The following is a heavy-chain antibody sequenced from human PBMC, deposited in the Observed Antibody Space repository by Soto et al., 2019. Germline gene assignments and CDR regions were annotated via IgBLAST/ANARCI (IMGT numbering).Heavy chain of an antibody. CDR3: ARVRVVEATFYYYYAMDV. D-gene: IGHD2-15*01. V-gene: IGHV4-34*01. CDR2: INHRGNT. J-gene: IGHJ6*02. CDR1: GGSFSGYY. Sequence: PSETLSLTCAVYGGSFSGYYWSWIRQPTGKGLEWIGEINHRGNTNYNPSLKSRVTISVDTSKNQFSLKVSSVTAADTAVYYCARVRVVEATFYYYYAMDVWGQGTTVTVSS.